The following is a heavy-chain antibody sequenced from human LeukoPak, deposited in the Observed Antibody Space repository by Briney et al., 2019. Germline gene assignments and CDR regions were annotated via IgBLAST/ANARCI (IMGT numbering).Heavy chain of an antibody. CDR2: IKQDGSEK. J-gene: IGHJ4*02. V-gene: IGHV3-7*01. CDR3: AKLGHSIDY. Sequence: GGSLRLSCAASGFTFSSYWMSWVRQAPGKGLEWVANIKQDGSEKYYVDSVKGRFTISRDNSKNTLYLQMNSLRAEDTAVYYCAKLGHSIDYWGQGTLVTVSS. D-gene: IGHD3-10*01. CDR1: GFTFSSYW.